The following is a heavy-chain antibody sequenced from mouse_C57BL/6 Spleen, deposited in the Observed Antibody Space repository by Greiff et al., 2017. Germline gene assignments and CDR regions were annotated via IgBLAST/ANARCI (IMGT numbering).Heavy chain of an antibody. J-gene: IGHJ2*01. CDR3: ARSNGNYYYFDY. CDR1: GYAFSSSW. CDR2: IYPGDGDT. Sequence: QVQLQQSGPELVKPGASVKISCKASGYAFSSSWMNWVKQRPGKGLEWIGRIYPGDGDTNYNGKFKGKATLTADKSSSTAYMQLSSLTSEDSAVYFCARSNGNYYYFDYGGQGTTLTVSS. V-gene: IGHV1-82*01. D-gene: IGHD2-1*01.